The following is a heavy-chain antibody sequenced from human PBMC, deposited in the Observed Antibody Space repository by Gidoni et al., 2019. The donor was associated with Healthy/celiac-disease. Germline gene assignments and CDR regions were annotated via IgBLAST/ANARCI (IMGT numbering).Heavy chain of an antibody. J-gene: IGHJ3*02. Sequence: QVQLQESGPGLVKPSQTLSLTCTVSGGSISSGGYYWSWIRQHTGKGLEWIGYIYYSGSTDYNPSLKSRVTISVDTSKNQFSLKLSSVTAADTAVYYCAREGVLGGAFDIWGQGTMVTVSS. CDR3: AREGVLGGAFDI. V-gene: IGHV4-31*03. CDR2: IYYSGST. D-gene: IGHD3-16*01. CDR1: GGSISSGGYY.